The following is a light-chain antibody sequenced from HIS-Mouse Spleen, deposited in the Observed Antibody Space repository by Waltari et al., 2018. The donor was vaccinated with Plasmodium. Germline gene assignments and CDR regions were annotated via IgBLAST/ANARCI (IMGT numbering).Light chain of an antibody. CDR3: AAWDDSLNGVV. V-gene: IGLV1-44*01. CDR1: RSNIGINT. J-gene: IGLJ2*01. CDR2: SNN. Sequence: QSVLTQPPSASGTPGQRVTLSCSVTRSNIGINTVNWYQQHPGTAPKLLIYSNNQRPSGVPDRFSGSKSGTSASLAISGLQSEDEADYYCAAWDDSLNGVVFGGGTKLTVL.